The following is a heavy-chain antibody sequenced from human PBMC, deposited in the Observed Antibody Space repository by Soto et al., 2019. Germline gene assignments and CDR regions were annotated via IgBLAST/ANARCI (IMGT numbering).Heavy chain of an antibody. D-gene: IGHD2-21*02. J-gene: IGHJ6*02. CDR2: IYYSGST. CDR3: ARVCGGDCHYGMDV. CDR1: GGSISSGGYY. V-gene: IGHV4-31*03. Sequence: QVQLQESGPGLVKPSQTLSLTCTVSGGSISSGGYYWSWIRQHPGKGLEWIGYIYYSGSTYYNPSLKIRVTVXVXTXKNQFSLKLSSVTAADTAVYYCARVCGGDCHYGMDVWGQGTTVTVSS.